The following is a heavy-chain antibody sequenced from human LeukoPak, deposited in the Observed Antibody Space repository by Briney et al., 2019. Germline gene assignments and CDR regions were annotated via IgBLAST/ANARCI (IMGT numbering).Heavy chain of an antibody. CDR2: IYYSGST. V-gene: IGHV4-59*01. CDR1: GGSISSYY. D-gene: IGHD4-17*01. Sequence: SETLSLTCTVSGGSISSYYCSWIRQPPGKGLEWIGYIYYSGSTNYNPTLKSRVTISVDTSKNQFSLKLSSVTAADTAVYYCAREGARATVFAFDIWGQGTMVTVSS. CDR3: AREGARATVFAFDI. J-gene: IGHJ3*02.